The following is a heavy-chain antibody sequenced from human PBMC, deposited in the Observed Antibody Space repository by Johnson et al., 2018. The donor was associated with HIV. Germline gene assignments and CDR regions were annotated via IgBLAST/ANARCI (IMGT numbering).Heavy chain of an antibody. V-gene: IGHV3-13*01. Sequence: VQLVESGGGLVQPGRSLRLSCAASGFTFDDYAIHWVRQAPGKGLEWVSAIGTAGDTYYPGSVKGRFTISRENAKNSLYLQMNSLRAGDTAVYYCARENGGGAFDIWGQGTLVTVS. D-gene: IGHD3-10*01. J-gene: IGHJ3*02. CDR1: GFTFDDYA. CDR3: ARENGGGAFDI. CDR2: IGTAGDT.